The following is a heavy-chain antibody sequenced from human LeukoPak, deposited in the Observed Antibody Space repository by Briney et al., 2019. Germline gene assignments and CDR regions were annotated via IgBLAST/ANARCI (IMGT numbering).Heavy chain of an antibody. CDR1: GGSISSGDYY. J-gene: IGHJ4*02. CDR3: ARTDYYDSSGRIDY. D-gene: IGHD3-22*01. Sequence: SETLSLTCTVSGGSISSGDYYWSWIRQPPGKGLEWIGYIYYSGSTCYNPSLKSRVTISVDTSKNQFSLKLSSVTAADTAVYYCARTDYYDSSGRIDYWGQGTLVTVSS. CDR2: IYYSGST. V-gene: IGHV4-30-4*01.